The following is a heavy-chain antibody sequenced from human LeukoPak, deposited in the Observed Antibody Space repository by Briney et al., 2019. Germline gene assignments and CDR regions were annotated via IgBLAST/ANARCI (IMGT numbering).Heavy chain of an antibody. V-gene: IGHV4-34*01. Sequence: SETLSLTCAVYGGSFSGYYWSWIRQPPGKGLEWIGEINHSGSTNYNPSLKSRVTISVDTSKNQFSLKLSSVTAADTAVYYCARHPHCSSTSCPFDYWGQGTLVTVSS. CDR3: ARHPHCSSTSCPFDY. J-gene: IGHJ4*02. CDR2: INHSGST. D-gene: IGHD2-2*01. CDR1: GGSFSGYY.